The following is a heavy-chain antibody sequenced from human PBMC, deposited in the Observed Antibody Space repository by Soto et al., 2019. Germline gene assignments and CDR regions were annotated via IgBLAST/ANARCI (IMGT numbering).Heavy chain of an antibody. D-gene: IGHD3-10*01. CDR2: IKSKTDGGTT. Sequence: GGSLRLSCAASGFTFSNAWMNWVRQAPGKGLEWVGRIKSKTDGGTTDYAAPVKGRFTISRDDSKNTLYLQMNSLKTEDTAVYYCTTDIPELYPYYYGSGSYDYWGQGTLVTVSS. CDR3: TTDIPELYPYYYGSGSYDY. V-gene: IGHV3-15*07. CDR1: GFTFSNAW. J-gene: IGHJ4*02.